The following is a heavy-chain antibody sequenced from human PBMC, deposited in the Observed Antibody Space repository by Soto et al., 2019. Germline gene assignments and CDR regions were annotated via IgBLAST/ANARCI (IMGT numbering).Heavy chain of an antibody. CDR3: ARASAGSIPYYFDY. J-gene: IGHJ4*02. CDR1: GGSISSYY. V-gene: IGHV4-59*12. CDR2: IYYSGST. D-gene: IGHD3-10*01. Sequence: PSETLSLTCTVSGGSISSYYWSWIRQPPGKGLEWIGYIYYSGSTNYNPSLKSRVTISVDTSKNQFSLKLSSVTAADTAVYYCARASAGSIPYYFDYWGQGTLVTVSS.